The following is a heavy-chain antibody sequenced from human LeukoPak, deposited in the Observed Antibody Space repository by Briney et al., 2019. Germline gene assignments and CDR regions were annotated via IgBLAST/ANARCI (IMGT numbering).Heavy chain of an antibody. D-gene: IGHD3-10*01. CDR3: ARAPFGTESL. Sequence: QPGGSLRLSCAASGFTFSSYWMHWVRQAPGKGLVWVSRIKSDGSSITYADSVRGRFTISRDNAKKTLYLRMNSLRAEDTAVYYCARAPFGTESLWGQGTLVAVSS. CDR1: GFTFSSYW. CDR2: IKSDGSSI. V-gene: IGHV3-74*03. J-gene: IGHJ4*02.